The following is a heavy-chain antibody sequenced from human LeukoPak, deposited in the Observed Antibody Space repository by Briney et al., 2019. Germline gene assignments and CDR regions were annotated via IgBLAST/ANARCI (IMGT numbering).Heavy chain of an antibody. CDR2: ISGNGDIT. CDR1: RFTFNTYA. J-gene: IGHJ4*02. CDR3: ARVKRDRSGGSCYSYDY. Sequence: GGSLRLSCAASRFTFNTYAVNWVRQAPGKGLEWVSAISGNGDITYYADSVRGRFTISRDNSKNTLYLQMNSLRAEDTAVYYCARVKRDRSGGSCYSYDYWGQGTLVTVSS. D-gene: IGHD2-15*01. V-gene: IGHV3-23*01.